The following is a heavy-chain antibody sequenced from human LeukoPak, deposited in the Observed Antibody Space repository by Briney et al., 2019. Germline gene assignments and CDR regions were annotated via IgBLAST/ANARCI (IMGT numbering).Heavy chain of an antibody. D-gene: IGHD3-3*01. CDR3: ARQGKYYDFWSGPHYYYYYYGMDA. CDR2: IIPIFGTA. J-gene: IGHJ6*02. CDR1: GGTFSSYA. V-gene: IGHV1-69*13. Sequence: SVKVSCKASGGTFSSYAISWVRQAPGQGLEWMGGIIPIFGTANYAQKFQGRVTITADESTSTAYMELSSLRSEDTAVYYCARQGKYYDFWSGPHYYYYYYGMDAWGQGTTVTVSS.